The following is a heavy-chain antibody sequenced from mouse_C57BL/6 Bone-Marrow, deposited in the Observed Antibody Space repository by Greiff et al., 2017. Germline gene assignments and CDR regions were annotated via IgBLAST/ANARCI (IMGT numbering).Heavy chain of an antibody. CDR1: GYTFTSYW. CDR2: IYPSDSET. CDR3: ARVDDSLSWFAY. V-gene: IGHV1-61*01. Sequence: QVHVKQPGAELVRPGSSVKLSCKASGYTFTSYWMDWVKQRPGQGLEWIGNIYPSDSETHYNQKFKDKATLTVDKSSSTAYMQLSSLTSEDSAVXYGARVDDSLSWFAYWGQGTLVTVSA. D-gene: IGHD6-2*01. J-gene: IGHJ3*01.